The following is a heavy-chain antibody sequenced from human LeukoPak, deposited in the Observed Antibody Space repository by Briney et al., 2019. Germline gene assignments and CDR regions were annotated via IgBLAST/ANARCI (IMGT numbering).Heavy chain of an antibody. CDR2: ITRSGSAR. Sequence: GGSLRLSCAASGFTFSSYSMYWVRQAPGKGLEWVSYITRSGSARYYADSVKGRFTISRDNAKNSLYLQMNSLRAEDTAVYYCATQWELHSAFWGQGTLVTVSS. CDR3: ATQWELHSAF. J-gene: IGHJ4*02. CDR1: GFTFSSYS. D-gene: IGHD1-26*01. V-gene: IGHV3-48*01.